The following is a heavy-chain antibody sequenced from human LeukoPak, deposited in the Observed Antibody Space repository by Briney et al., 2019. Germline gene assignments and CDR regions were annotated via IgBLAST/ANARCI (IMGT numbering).Heavy chain of an antibody. V-gene: IGHV1-69*05. CDR2: IIPIFGTA. CDR1: GGTFSSYA. CDR3: ARVNGSYLYFDY. J-gene: IGHJ4*02. D-gene: IGHD1-26*01. Sequence: SVKVSCKASGGTFSSYAISWVRQAPGQGLEWMGGIIPIFGTANYAQKFQGRVTMTRDTSTSTVYMELSSLRSEDTAVYYCARVNGSYLYFDYWGQGTLVTVSS.